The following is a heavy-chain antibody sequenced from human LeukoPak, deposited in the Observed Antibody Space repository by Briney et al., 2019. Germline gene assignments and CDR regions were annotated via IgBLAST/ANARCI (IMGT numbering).Heavy chain of an antibody. CDR3: ARDPHPGRRVSAAGHWAFDY. Sequence: SVKVSCKASGGTFSSYAISWVRQAPGQGLEWMGRIIPILGIANYAQKFQGRVTITADKSTSTAYMELSSLRSEDTAVYYCARDPHPGRRVSAAGHWAFDYWGQGTLVTVSS. D-gene: IGHD6-13*01. CDR1: GGTFSSYA. CDR2: IIPILGIA. V-gene: IGHV1-69*04. J-gene: IGHJ4*02.